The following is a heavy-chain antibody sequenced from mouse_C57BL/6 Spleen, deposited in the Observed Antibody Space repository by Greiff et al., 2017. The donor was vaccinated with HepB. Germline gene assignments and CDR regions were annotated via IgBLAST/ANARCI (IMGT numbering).Heavy chain of an antibody. CDR2: IHPNSGST. CDR1: GYTFTSYW. J-gene: IGHJ2*01. CDR3: ARCLYSNYVGFDY. Sequence: VQLQQPGAELVKPGASVKLSCKASGYTFTSYWMHWVKQRPGQGLEWIGMIHPNSGSTNYNEKFKSKATLTVDKSSSTAYMQLSSLTSEDSAVYYCARCLYSNYVGFDYWGQGTTLTVSS. V-gene: IGHV1-64*01. D-gene: IGHD2-5*01.